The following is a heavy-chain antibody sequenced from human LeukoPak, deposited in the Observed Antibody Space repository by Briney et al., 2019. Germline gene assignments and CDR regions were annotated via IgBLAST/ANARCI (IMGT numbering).Heavy chain of an antibody. J-gene: IGHJ4*02. CDR2: INWDDDK. D-gene: IGHD3-3*01. CDR1: GFSLSTSGMF. V-gene: IGHV2-70*01. Sequence: SGPALVKPTQTLTLTCTFSGFSLSTSGMFVNWIRQPPGKALEWLALINWDDDKYYSTSLKTRLTISKDTSKNQVVLTMTNMDPVDTATYYCARVSGRMSGYESGFDDWGQGTLVTVSS. CDR3: ARVSGRMSGYESGFDD.